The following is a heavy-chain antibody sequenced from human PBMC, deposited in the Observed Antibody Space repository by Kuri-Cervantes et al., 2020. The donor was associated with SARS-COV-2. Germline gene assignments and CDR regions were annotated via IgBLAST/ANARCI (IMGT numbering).Heavy chain of an antibody. V-gene: IGHV3-11*04. CDR1: GFTFSRYA. D-gene: IGHD3-10*01. J-gene: IGHJ1*01. Sequence: GEALKISCSASGFTFSRYAMSWIRDAPGKGLEWVSYISSSGSTIYYADSVKGRFTISRDNAKNSLYLQMNSLRAEDTAVYYGARAQNTYGSGSYVYFQHWGQGTLVTVSS. CDR3: ARAQNTYGSGSYVYFQH. CDR2: ISSSGSTI.